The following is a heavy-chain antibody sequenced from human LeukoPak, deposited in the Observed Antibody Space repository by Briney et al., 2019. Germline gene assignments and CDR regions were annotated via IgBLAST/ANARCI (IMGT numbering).Heavy chain of an antibody. Sequence: GESLKISCKGSGYTFTSYWIGWVRQMPGKGLEWMGIIDPDDSDTRYSPSFQGQVTISVDKSISTAYLQWSSLKASDTAMYYCASRGTTVTTHAFDIWGQETMVIVSS. CDR1: GYTFTSYW. J-gene: IGHJ3*02. V-gene: IGHV5-51*01. CDR3: ASRGTTVTTHAFDI. D-gene: IGHD4-17*01. CDR2: IDPDDSDT.